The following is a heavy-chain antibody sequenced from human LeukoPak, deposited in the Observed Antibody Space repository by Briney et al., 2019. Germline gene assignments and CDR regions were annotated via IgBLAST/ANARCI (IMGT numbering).Heavy chain of an antibody. CDR3: AREADAFDI. CDR2: IKEDGSER. Sequence: PGGSLGLSCEGSALIFSGHWMYWVRQTPGKGLEWVASIKEDGSERQYVDSVKGRFSISGDNTKGSLFLQLNSLRAEDTAVYYCAREADAFDIWGQGTMVTVSS. J-gene: IGHJ3*02. CDR1: ALIFSGHW. V-gene: IGHV3-7*03.